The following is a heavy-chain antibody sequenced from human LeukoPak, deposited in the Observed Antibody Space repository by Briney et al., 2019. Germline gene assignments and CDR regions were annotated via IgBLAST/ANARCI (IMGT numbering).Heavy chain of an antibody. Sequence: SVKVSCKASGGTFSSYAISWVRQAPGQGLEWMGRIIPILGIANYAQKFQGRVTITADKSTSTAYMELSSLRSEDTTVYYCAREHRGYCSGGSCYEGWFDPWGQGTLVTVSS. J-gene: IGHJ5*02. CDR3: AREHRGYCSGGSCYEGWFDP. V-gene: IGHV1-69*04. CDR2: IIPILGIA. D-gene: IGHD2-15*01. CDR1: GGTFSSYA.